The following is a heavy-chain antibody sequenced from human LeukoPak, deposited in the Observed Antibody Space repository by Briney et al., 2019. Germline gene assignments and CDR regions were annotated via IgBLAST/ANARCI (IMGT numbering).Heavy chain of an antibody. D-gene: IGHD2-15*01. V-gene: IGHV3-15*01. CDR2: IKSKTDGETT. CDR1: GLTFSNAW. J-gene: IGHJ4*02. Sequence: GGSPRLSCAASGLTFSNAWMSWARQAPGKGLEWVGRIKSKTDGETTDYAAPVKGRFTISRDDSKNTLYLQMNSLKTEDTAVYYCNTDSLLLNYWGQGTLVTVSS. CDR3: NTDSLLLNY.